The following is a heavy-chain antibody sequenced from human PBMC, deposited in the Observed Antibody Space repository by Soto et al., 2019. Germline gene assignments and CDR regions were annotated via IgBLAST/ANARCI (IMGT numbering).Heavy chain of an antibody. Sequence: ASVKVSCKASGYTFTGYAIHWVRQAPGQRLEWMGWINAGNGNTKYSQKVQGRVTITRDTSASTAYMELSSLRSEDTAVYYCAGAVAMAADFDCWGQGTLVTVSS. CDR1: GYTFTGYA. CDR3: AGAVAMAADFDC. J-gene: IGHJ4*02. V-gene: IGHV1-3*01. D-gene: IGHD6-19*01. CDR2: INAGNGNT.